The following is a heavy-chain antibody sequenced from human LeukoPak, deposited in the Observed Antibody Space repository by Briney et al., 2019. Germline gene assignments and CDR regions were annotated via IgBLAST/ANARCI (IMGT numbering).Heavy chain of an antibody. V-gene: IGHV1-2*02. CDR3: ARDVRYYYDSSGSLEAGY. J-gene: IGHJ4*02. D-gene: IGHD3-22*01. Sequence: ASVNVSSKASGYTFSGYYMHWVRQAPGQGLEWMGWINPNSGGTNYAQKFQGRVTMTRDTSISTAYMELSRLRSDDTADYYCARDVRYYYDSSGSLEAGYWDQGTLVTVSS. CDR1: GYTFSGYY. CDR2: INPNSGGT.